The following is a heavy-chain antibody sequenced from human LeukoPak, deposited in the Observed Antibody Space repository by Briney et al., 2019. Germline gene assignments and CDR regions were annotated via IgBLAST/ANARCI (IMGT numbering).Heavy chain of an antibody. CDR1: GFTFSSYS. CDR2: ISSSSSYI. Sequence: GSLRLSCAASGFTFSSYSMNWVRQAPGKGLEWVSSISSSSSYIYYADSVKGRFTISRDNAKNSLYLQMNSLRAEDTAVYYCARDTMTYLFDYWGQGTMVTGSS. CDR3: ARDTMTYLFDY. D-gene: IGHD2-2*01. J-gene: IGHJ4*02. V-gene: IGHV3-21*01.